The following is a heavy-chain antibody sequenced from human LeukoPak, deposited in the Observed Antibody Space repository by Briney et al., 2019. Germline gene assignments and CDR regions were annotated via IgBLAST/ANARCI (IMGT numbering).Heavy chain of an antibody. V-gene: IGHV3-73*01. Sequence: GGSLRLSCAASGFTFSGSAMHWVRQASGKGLEWVGRTRSKANSYATAYAASVKGRFTISRDDSKNTAYPQMNSLKTEDTAVYYCTRRGPGYDFWSGYYTIADTNPQNDYWGQGTLVTVSS. CDR3: TRRGPGYDFWSGYYTIADTNPQNDY. D-gene: IGHD3-3*01. J-gene: IGHJ4*02. CDR2: TRSKANSYAT. CDR1: GFTFSGSA.